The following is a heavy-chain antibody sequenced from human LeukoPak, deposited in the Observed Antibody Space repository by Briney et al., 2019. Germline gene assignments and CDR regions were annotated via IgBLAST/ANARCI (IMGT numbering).Heavy chain of an antibody. Sequence: PSETLSLTCAVCGGSFSGYYWSWIRQPPGKGLEWIGKINHSGSTNYNPSLKSRVTISVDTSKNQFSLKLSSVTAADTAVYYCARGLGSSSSGYWGQGTLVTVSS. D-gene: IGHD6-6*01. V-gene: IGHV4-34*01. J-gene: IGHJ4*02. CDR2: INHSGST. CDR1: GGSFSGYY. CDR3: ARGLGSSSSGY.